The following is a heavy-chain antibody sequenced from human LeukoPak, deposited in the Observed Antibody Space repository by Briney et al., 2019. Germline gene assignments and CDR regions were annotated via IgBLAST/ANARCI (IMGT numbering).Heavy chain of an antibody. J-gene: IGHJ4*02. Sequence: PGGSLRLSCAASGFSFSDYYMGWIRQAPGKGLEWVSYISFSADSIYYADSVKGRFTISRDNAKNSLYLQMNSLRAEDTAVYYCARDIVAPSLFFDYWGQGTLVTVSS. D-gene: IGHD2-2*01. CDR2: ISFSADSI. CDR1: GFSFSDYY. V-gene: IGHV3-11*04. CDR3: ARDIVAPSLFFDY.